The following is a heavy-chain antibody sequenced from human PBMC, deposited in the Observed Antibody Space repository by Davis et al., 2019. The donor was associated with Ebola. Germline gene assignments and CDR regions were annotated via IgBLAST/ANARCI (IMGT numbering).Heavy chain of an antibody. CDR3: ARGTKLRTGGYYGMDV. CDR1: GGTFSSYA. J-gene: IGHJ6*02. CDR2: IIPIFGTA. D-gene: IGHD2-8*02. Sequence: SVKVSCKASGGTFSSYAISWVQQAPGQGLEWMGGIIPIFGTANYAQKFQGRVTITADESTSTAYMELSSLRSEDTAVYYCARGTKLRTGGYYGMDVWGQGTTVTVSS. V-gene: IGHV1-69*13.